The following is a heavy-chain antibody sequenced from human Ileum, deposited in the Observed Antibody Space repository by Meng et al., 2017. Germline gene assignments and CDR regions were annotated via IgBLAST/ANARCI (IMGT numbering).Heavy chain of an antibody. CDR3: TGGPDSAKSWY. J-gene: IGHJ4*02. V-gene: IGHV4-61*01. Sequence: HVQLQQSCPVLVRPSETLSLTCTVSCVSDNSGFYYWNRVRQPPGKGLEFIGSFHHSGSAHYNASLEGRFTMSLDTSKTQFSLRLTSVTAADSALYYCTGGPDSAKSWYWGQGTLVTVSS. CDR2: FHHSGSA. D-gene: IGHD1-14*01. CDR1: CVSDNSGFYY.